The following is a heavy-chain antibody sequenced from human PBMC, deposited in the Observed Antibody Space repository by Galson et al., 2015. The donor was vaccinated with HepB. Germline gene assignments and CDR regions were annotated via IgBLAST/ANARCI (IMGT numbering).Heavy chain of an antibody. CDR2: ISGSGGST. V-gene: IGHV3-23*01. CDR3: AKYYYDSSGYLYYFDY. J-gene: IGHJ4*02. Sequence: SLRLSCAASGFTFSSYAMSWVRQAPGKGLEWVSAISGSGGSTYYADSVKGRFTISRDNSKNTLYLQMNSLRAEDTAVYYCAKYYYDSSGYLYYFDYWGQGTLVTVSS. D-gene: IGHD3-22*01. CDR1: GFTFSSYA.